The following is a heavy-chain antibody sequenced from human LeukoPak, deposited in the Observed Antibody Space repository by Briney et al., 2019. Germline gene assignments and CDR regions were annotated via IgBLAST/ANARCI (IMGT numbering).Heavy chain of an antibody. D-gene: IGHD6-13*01. CDR2: INPNSGGT. V-gene: IGHV1-2*02. J-gene: IGHJ5*02. CDR1: GYTFTDYY. CDR3: ARGPPIAAAGRILGWWFDP. Sequence: ASVKVSCKASGYTFTDYYMHWVRQAPGQGLEWMGWINPNSGGTNYAQKFQGRVTMTRDTSISTAYMELSRLRSDDTAVYYCARGPPIAAAGRILGWWFDPWGQGTLVTVSS.